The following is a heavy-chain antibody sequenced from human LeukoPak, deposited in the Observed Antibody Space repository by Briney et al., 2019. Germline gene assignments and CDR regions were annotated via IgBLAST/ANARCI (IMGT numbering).Heavy chain of an antibody. D-gene: IGHD6-13*01. Sequence: GGSLRLSCAASGFTFSSYAMHWVRQAPGKGLEWVAVISYDGSNKYYADSVKGRFTISRDNSKNTLYLQMSSLKAEDTAMYYCARDWGTAADPFFDNWGQGTLVTVSS. CDR3: ARDWGTAADPFFDN. J-gene: IGHJ4*02. CDR1: GFTFSSYA. V-gene: IGHV3-30-3*01. CDR2: ISYDGSNK.